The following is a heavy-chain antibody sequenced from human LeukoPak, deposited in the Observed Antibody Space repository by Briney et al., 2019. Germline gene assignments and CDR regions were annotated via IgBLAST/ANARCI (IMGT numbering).Heavy chain of an antibody. D-gene: IGHD2-8*01. CDR3: ASGLYDDAFDI. Sequence: GGSLRPSCAASGFTFSSYWMSWVRQAPGKGLEWVANIKQDGSEKYYVDSVKGRFTISRDNAKNSLYLQMNSLRAEDTAVYYCASGLYDDAFDIWGQGTMVTVSS. CDR1: GFTFSSYW. CDR2: IKQDGSEK. J-gene: IGHJ3*02. V-gene: IGHV3-7*01.